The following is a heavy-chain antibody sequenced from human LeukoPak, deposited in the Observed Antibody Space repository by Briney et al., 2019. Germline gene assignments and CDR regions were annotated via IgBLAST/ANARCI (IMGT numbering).Heavy chain of an antibody. J-gene: IGHJ4*02. Sequence: ASETLSLTCTVSGGSISSYYWSWIRQPPGKGLEWIGYIYYSGSTNYNPSLKSRVTISVDTSKKQFSLKLSSVTAADTAVYYCARDFWSCYFPDWGQGTLVTVSS. CDR1: GGSISSYY. CDR3: ARDFWSCYFPD. CDR2: IYYSGST. V-gene: IGHV4-59*12. D-gene: IGHD3-3*01.